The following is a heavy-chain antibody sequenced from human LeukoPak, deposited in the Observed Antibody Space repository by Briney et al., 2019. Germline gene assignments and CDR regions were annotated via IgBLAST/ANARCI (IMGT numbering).Heavy chain of an antibody. CDR3: ARETGKFRELFKGFYL. CDR2: ISYDGSDE. CDR1: GFSFSSYA. J-gene: IGHJ5*02. Sequence: GGSLRLSCAASGFSFSSYAMNWVRQAPGKGLEWVALISYDGSDEYYADSVKGRFTISRDNSKNTLYLQTNTLRAEDTAVYYCARETGKFRELFKGFYLWGHGILVTVSS. D-gene: IGHD1-7*01. V-gene: IGHV3-30*04.